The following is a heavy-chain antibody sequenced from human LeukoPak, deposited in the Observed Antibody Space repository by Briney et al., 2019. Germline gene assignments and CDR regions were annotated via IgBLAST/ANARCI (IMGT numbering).Heavy chain of an antibody. CDR1: GFSFSRNG. CDR2: IQYNGDTK. J-gene: IGHJ4*02. V-gene: IGHV3-30*02. Sequence: GGSLRLSCAASGFSFSRNGMHWVRQAPGKGPEWVSFIQYNGDTKSYADSVEGRFTISRDNSKNTMYLEMNSLRAEDTAVYYCARDIPSAKAFDYWGQGTLVTVSS. CDR3: ARDIPSAKAFDY.